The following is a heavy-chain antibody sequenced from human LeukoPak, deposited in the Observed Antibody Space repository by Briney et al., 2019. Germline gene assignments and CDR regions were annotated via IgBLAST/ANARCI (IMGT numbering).Heavy chain of an antibody. D-gene: IGHD3-22*01. J-gene: IGHJ4*02. CDR2: ISGSGGST. CDR3: ANGYYDSSGYYY. Sequence: GGSLRLSCAASGFTFSSYAMSWVRQAPGKGLEWVSAISGSGGSTYYADSVKGRFTISRDNSKNTLCLQMNSLRAEDTAVYYCANGYYDSSGYYYWGQGTLVTVSS. V-gene: IGHV3-23*01. CDR1: GFTFSSYA.